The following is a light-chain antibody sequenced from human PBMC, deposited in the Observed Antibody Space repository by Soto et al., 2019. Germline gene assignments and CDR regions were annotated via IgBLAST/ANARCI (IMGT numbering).Light chain of an antibody. CDR3: GSYTSDNICVV. J-gene: IGLJ2*01. Sequence: QSVLTQPASVSGSPGQSITISCTGTSSDVGGYNYVSWYQQHPGKAPKLIIYEVTNRPSGVSNRFSGSKSGNTASLSISGLQAEDEADSYCGSYTSDNICVVFGGGTKLTVL. V-gene: IGLV2-14*01. CDR2: EVT. CDR1: SSDVGGYNY.